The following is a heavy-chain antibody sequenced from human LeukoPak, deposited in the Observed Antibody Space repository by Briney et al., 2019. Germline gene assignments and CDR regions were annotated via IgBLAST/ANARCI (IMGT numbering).Heavy chain of an antibody. CDR3: ARDIASVDDFWSGYYHNYYGMDV. CDR2: IWYDGSNK. V-gene: IGHV3-33*01. D-gene: IGHD3-3*01. CDR1: GFTFSSYG. J-gene: IGHJ6*02. Sequence: GRSLRLPCAASGFTFSSYGMHWVRQAPGKGLEWVAVIWYDGSNKYYADSVKGRFTISRDNSKNTLYLQMNSLRAEDTAVYYCARDIASVDDFWSGYYHNYYGMDVWGQGTTVTVSS.